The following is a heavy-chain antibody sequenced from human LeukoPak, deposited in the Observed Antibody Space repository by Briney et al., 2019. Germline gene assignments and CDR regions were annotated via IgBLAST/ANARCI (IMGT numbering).Heavy chain of an antibody. CDR1: GGTFSSYA. J-gene: IGHJ5*02. Sequence: SVKVSCKASGGTFSSYAISWVRQAPGQGLEWMGGIIPIFGTANYAQKFQGRVTITTDESTSTAYMELSSLRSEDTAVYYCARGGTGYCSSTSCYTDPYNWFDPWGQGTLVTVS. CDR2: IIPIFGTA. CDR3: ARGGTGYCSSTSCYTDPYNWFDP. D-gene: IGHD2-2*02. V-gene: IGHV1-69*05.